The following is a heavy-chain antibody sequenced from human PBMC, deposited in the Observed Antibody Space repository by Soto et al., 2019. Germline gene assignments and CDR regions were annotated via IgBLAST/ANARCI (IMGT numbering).Heavy chain of an antibody. CDR3: AKGRLRLYYYYGMDV. J-gene: IGHJ6*02. D-gene: IGHD2-15*01. CDR2: ISGSGGST. CDR1: GFTFSSYA. Sequence: EVQLLESGGGLVQPGGSLRLSCAASGFTFSSYAMSWVRQAPGKGLEWVSAISGSGGSTYYADSVKGRFTIPRDNSKNTLYLQMNSLRAEDTAVYYCAKGRLRLYYYYGMDVWGQGTTVTVSS. V-gene: IGHV3-23*01.